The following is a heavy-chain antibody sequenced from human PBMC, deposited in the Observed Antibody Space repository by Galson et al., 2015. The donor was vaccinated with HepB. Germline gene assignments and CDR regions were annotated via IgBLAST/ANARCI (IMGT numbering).Heavy chain of an antibody. D-gene: IGHD6-6*01. J-gene: IGHJ5*02. CDR3: AKLTRDSDSSYFWFDP. CDR1: GGYITTNTW. V-gene: IGHV4-4*02. Sequence: SETLYLTCTVSGGYITTNTWWTWVRQLPGKGLEWIGEVYHTGGTNYNTSLKSRVTILVDESKKQFSLKLNSVTAADTAVYYCAKLTRDSDSSYFWFDPGGQGTLVTVSS. CDR2: VYHTGGT.